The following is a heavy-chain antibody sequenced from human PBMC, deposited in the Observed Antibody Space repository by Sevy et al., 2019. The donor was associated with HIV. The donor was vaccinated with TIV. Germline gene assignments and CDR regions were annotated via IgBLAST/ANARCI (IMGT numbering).Heavy chain of an antibody. CDR1: GGSIRSYDYY. D-gene: IGHD3-3*01. V-gene: IGHV4-39*01. CDR3: ARHVLLGSKYDYWSGRYGSGSYYFDY. J-gene: IGHJ4*02. Sequence: SETLSLTCSVSGGSIRSYDYYWGWIRQPPGRGLEWFGIVSYSGNTYSTPSLKSRVTMSVDTSKNEFSLKLTSVTVADTAVYYCARHVLLGSKYDYWSGRYGSGSYYFDYWGQGTLVTVSS. CDR2: VSYSGNT.